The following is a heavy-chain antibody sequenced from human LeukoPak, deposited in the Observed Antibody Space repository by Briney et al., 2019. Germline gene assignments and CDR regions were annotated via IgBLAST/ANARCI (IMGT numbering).Heavy chain of an antibody. V-gene: IGHV1-24*01. Sequence: ASVKVSCKASGYTLTELSMHWVRQAPGKGLEWMGGFDPEDGETIYAQKFQGRVTMTEDTSTDTAYMELSSLRSEDTAVYYCATDLRDGYVQPGDYWGQGTLVTVSS. D-gene: IGHD5-24*01. CDR1: GYTLTELS. J-gene: IGHJ4*02. CDR2: FDPEDGET. CDR3: ATDLRDGYVQPGDY.